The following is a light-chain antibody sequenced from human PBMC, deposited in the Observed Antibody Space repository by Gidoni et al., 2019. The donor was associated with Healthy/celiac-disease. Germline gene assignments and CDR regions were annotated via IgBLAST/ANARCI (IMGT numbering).Light chain of an antibody. CDR2: GAS. CDR1: QSVSSN. Sequence: EIVITQSPATLSVSPGERATLSCRASQSVSSNLSWYQQKPAQAPRLLISGASTSATGIPARCSGSGGGTEFTLTISSLQSEDFAVEYCQQYNNWSPLTFGGGTKVEIK. V-gene: IGKV3-15*01. CDR3: QQYNNWSPLT. J-gene: IGKJ4*01.